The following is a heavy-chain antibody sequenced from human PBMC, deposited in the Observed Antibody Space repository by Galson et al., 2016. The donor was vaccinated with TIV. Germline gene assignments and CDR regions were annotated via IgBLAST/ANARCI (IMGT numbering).Heavy chain of an antibody. CDR2: ISTTSNYI. J-gene: IGHJ3*02. CDR3: ARRGNYFSDAFDI. D-gene: IGHD1-7*01. CDR1: GFTFSSYS. V-gene: IGHV3-21*01. Sequence: SLRLSCAVSGFTFSSYSMNWVRQAPGKGLEWVASISTTSNYIYYADSVKGRFTISRDNAEDSLYLQLNSLRAEDTALYYCARRGNYFSDAFDIWGQGTMVTVSS.